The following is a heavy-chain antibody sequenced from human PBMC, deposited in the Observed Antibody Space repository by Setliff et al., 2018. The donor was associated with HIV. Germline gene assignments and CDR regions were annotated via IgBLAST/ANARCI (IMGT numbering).Heavy chain of an antibody. CDR2: INDRGNT. J-gene: IGHJ4*02. D-gene: IGHD5-12*01. Sequence: PETLSLNCTVPGGSFSDYYWTWIRQPPNEGLEWIGEINDRGNTNYMPSLRSRVTISVDTSKNQFSLKLTSVTAADSAIYYCARGRHIEATIPLDHWGQGTLVTVSS. V-gene: IGHV4-34*01. CDR1: GGSFSDYY. CDR3: ARGRHIEATIPLDH.